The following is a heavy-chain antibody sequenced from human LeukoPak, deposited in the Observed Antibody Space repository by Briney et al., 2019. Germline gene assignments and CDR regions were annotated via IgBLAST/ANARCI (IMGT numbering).Heavy chain of an antibody. CDR3: ARVNYYYYMDV. Sequence: GGSLRLSCAVSGFTFSSYSMNWVRQAPGKGLQWVSSISSSSSYIQYADSVKGRFTISRDNAKNSLYLQMNSLRAEDTAVYYCARVNYYYYMDVWGKGTTVTVSS. CDR1: GFTFSSYS. V-gene: IGHV3-21*01. CDR2: ISSSSSYI. J-gene: IGHJ6*03.